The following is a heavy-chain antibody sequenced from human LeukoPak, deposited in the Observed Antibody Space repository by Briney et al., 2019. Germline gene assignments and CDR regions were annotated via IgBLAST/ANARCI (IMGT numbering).Heavy chain of an antibody. V-gene: IGHV3-11*01. CDR3: ARDQGYYGSGSYYLDY. CDR2: ISSSGSTI. Sequence: GGSLRLSCAASGFTFDDYDMSWIRQAPGKGLEWVSYISSSGSTIYYADSVKGRFTISRDNAKNSLYLQMNSLRAEDTAVYYCARDQGYYGSGSYYLDYWGQGTLVTVSS. D-gene: IGHD3-10*01. CDR1: GFTFDDYD. J-gene: IGHJ4*02.